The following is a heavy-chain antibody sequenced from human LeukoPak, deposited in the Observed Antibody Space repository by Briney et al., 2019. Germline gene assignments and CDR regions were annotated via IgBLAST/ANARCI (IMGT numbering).Heavy chain of an antibody. CDR1: GFTVSSNY. V-gene: IGHV3-53*01. CDR2: IYIGGST. D-gene: IGHD2-15*01. Sequence: GGSLRLSCAASGFTVSSNYMSWVRQAPGKGLEWVSGIYIGGSTYYADSVKGRFTISRDNSKNTLYLQMNSLRAEDTAVYYCARVLAPINCSGGSCYYYYYGMDVWGQGTTVTVSS. J-gene: IGHJ6*02. CDR3: ARVLAPINCSGGSCYYYYYGMDV.